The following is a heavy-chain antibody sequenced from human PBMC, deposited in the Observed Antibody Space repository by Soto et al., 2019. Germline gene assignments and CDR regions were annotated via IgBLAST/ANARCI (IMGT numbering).Heavy chain of an antibody. Sequence: QVQLVQSGAEVKKPGSSVRVSCKASGTIFSCYTISWVRQAPGQGLEWMGRIIPILGETNSAQKFQGRVTLTPDKSTNTAYMELNSLRLEDTAVYYCARGLGGRMDDWGQGTTVTVSS. V-gene: IGHV1-69*08. D-gene: IGHD3-16*01. CDR1: GTIFSCYT. CDR3: ARGLGGRMDD. CDR2: IIPILGET. J-gene: IGHJ6*02.